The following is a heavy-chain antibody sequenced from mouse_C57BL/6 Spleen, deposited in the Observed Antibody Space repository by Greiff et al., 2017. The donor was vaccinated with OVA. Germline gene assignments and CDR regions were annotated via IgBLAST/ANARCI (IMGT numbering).Heavy chain of an antibody. Sequence: QVTLKVSGPGILQSSQTLSLTCSFSGFSLSTSGMGVSWIRQPSGKGLEWLAHIYWDDDKRYNPSLKSRPTISKATSRNQVFLTITSVDTADTSTYYCARGYDYDVVFFDYWGQGTTLTVSS. D-gene: IGHD2-4*01. V-gene: IGHV8-12*01. CDR3: ARGYDYDVVFFDY. CDR2: IYWDDDK. J-gene: IGHJ2*01. CDR1: GFSLSTSGMG.